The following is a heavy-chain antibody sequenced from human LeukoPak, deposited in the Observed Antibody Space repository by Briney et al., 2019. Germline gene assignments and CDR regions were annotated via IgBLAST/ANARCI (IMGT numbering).Heavy chain of an antibody. Sequence: SVKVSCKASGGTFSSYAISWVRQAPGQGLEWMGGIIPIFGTANYAQKFQGRVTITADESTSTAYMELSSLRSEDTAVYYCARGGGDYYDSSGYYAYYGMDVWGQGTTVTVSS. J-gene: IGHJ6*02. V-gene: IGHV1-69*13. CDR1: GGTFSSYA. D-gene: IGHD3-22*01. CDR2: IIPIFGTA. CDR3: ARGGGDYYDSSGYYAYYGMDV.